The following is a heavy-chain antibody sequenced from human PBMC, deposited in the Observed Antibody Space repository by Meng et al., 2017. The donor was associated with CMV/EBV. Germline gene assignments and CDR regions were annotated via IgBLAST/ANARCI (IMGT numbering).Heavy chain of an antibody. CDR1: GYTFTSYD. Sequence: ASVKVSCKASGYTFTSYDINWVRQATAQGLEWMGWMNPNSGNTGYAQKFQGRVTMTRNTSISTAHMELRSLRSEDTAVYYCARGAAPYYDFRSGYYLWGFYYGMDVWGQGTTVTVSS. CDR3: ARGAAPYYDFRSGYYLWGFYYGMDV. V-gene: IGHV1-8*01. CDR2: MNPNSGNT. J-gene: IGHJ6*02. D-gene: IGHD3-3*01.